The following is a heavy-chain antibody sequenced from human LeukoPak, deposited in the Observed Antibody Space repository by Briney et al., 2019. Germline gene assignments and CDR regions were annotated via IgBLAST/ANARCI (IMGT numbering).Heavy chain of an antibody. CDR3: ARIRRYYDFWRGENWFDP. CDR1: GGSITTCY. CDR2: IYYSGSP. V-gene: IGHV4-59*08. J-gene: IGHJ5*02. D-gene: IGHD3-3*01. Sequence: SETLSLTCTVSGGSITTCYWSWIRQPPGKGLEWIAYIYYSGSPNYNPSLKSRVTISLDTSKNQFSLKLSSVTAADTAVYYCARIRRYYDFWRGENWFDPWGQGTLVTVSS.